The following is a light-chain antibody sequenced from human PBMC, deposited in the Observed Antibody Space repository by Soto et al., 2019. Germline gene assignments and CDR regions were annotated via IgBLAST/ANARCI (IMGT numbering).Light chain of an antibody. CDR1: SSDIGKYDR. CDR3: SSYISTSRYV. Sequence: QSVLTQPPSVSGSPGQSVTISCTGTSSDIGKYDRVSWYQLPPGKAPKLIIYEVTNRPSGVPARFSGSKSGNTASLTISWLQAEDEADYYCSSYISTSRYVFGAGTKATVL. V-gene: IGLV2-18*02. J-gene: IGLJ1*01. CDR2: EVT.